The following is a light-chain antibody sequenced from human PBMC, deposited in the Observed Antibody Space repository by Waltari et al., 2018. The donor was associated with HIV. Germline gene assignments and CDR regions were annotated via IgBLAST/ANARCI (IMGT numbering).Light chain of an antibody. J-gene: IGLJ1*01. CDR3: AGWDDSLSEYV. Sequence: QSVLTQPPSASGAPGQRVPTSCSGSFSNIGSNTVNWYQQLPGTAPRLLIYGRFQRPSGVPDRFSGSRSDTSASLDISGLHSEDEGDYYCAGWDDSLSEYVFATGTKVFVL. CDR1: FSNIGSNT. CDR2: GRF. V-gene: IGLV1-44*01.